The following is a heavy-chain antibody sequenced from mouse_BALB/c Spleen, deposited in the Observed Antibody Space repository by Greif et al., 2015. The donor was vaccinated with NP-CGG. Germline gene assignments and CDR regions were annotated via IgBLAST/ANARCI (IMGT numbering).Heavy chain of an antibody. CDR2: ILPGSGST. J-gene: IGHJ2*01. CDR1: GYTFSSYW. CDR3: ARLRTLFDY. V-gene: IGHV1-9*01. Sequence: QVQLQQPGAELMKPGASVKISCKATGYTFSSYWIEWVKQRPGHGLEWIGEILPGSGSTNYNEKFKGMATFTADTSSNTAYMQLSSLTSGDSAVYYCARLRTLFDYWGQGTTLTVSS.